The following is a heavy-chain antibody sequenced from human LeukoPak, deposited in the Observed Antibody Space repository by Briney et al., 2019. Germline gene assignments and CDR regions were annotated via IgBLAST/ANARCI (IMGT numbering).Heavy chain of an antibody. J-gene: IGHJ4*02. CDR2: INRNGGGT. CDR1: GFTFADYG. CDR3: ARGYCSSITCYNFDN. V-gene: IGHV3-20*04. Sequence: GGSLRLSCGTSGFTFADYGMRWVRQAGGKGREWVSGINRNGGGTGYADSVKGRFTISRGNAKNPLSLQMNSLGAEDTAFYYCARGYCSSITCYNFDNWGRGTLVTVSS. D-gene: IGHD2-2*02.